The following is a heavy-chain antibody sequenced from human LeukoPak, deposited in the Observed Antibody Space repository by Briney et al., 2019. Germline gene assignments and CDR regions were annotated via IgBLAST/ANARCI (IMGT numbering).Heavy chain of an antibody. CDR2: ISSSGSII. Sequence: TGGSLRLSCAASGFNFSDYYMSWIRQAPGKGLEWVSYISSSGSIIYYADSVKGRFTISRDNAKNSLYLQMNSLRAEDTAAYYCAKDTIYGDYEGVYFDYWGQGALVTVSS. D-gene: IGHD4-17*01. CDR3: AKDTIYGDYEGVYFDY. V-gene: IGHV3-11*01. CDR1: GFNFSDYY. J-gene: IGHJ4*02.